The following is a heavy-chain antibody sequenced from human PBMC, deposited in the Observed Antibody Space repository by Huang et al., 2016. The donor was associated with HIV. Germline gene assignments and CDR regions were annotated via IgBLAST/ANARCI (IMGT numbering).Heavy chain of an antibody. D-gene: IGHD3-3*01. V-gene: IGHV4-34*01. CDR3: ARPKMTAIPSDSSWSFFDF. CDR1: GDSFSDYF. J-gene: IGHJ4*02. CDR2: VHHRASF. Sequence: QVRLEQWGPNLLKPSDTLSLKCAVYGDSFSDYFWTWIRQSPVKGLVWIGEVHHRASFTHNPSLRSRVSMSVVPSKNQIYRYLTSVSAADSAVYFCARPKMTAIPSDSSWSFFDFWGRGTPVTVSS.